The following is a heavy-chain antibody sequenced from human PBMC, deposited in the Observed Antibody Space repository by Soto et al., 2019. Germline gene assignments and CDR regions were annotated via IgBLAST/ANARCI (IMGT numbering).Heavy chain of an antibody. V-gene: IGHV4-39*01. J-gene: IGHJ4*02. CDR1: GVSISSSRYY. Sequence: SETLSLTCAVSGVSISSSRYYWGWIRQPPGKGLEWIGSIYYSGNTQYNPSLKSRVTISVDTSKSQFSLNLTSVTAADTAVYYCARHRSSGRYVDFDYWGQGTLVTVSS. CDR3: ARHRSSGRYVDFDY. D-gene: IGHD6-19*01. CDR2: IYYSGNT.